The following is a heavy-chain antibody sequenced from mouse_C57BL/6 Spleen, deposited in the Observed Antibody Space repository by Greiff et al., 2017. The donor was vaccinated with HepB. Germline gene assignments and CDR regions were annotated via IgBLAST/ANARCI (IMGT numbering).Heavy chain of an antibody. CDR1: GYTFTSYW. CDR3: ARGMGYFDY. J-gene: IGHJ2*01. D-gene: IGHD2-3*01. CDR2: IDPSDSYT. V-gene: IGHV1-69*01. Sequence: VQLQQSGAELVMPGASVKLSCKASGYTFTSYWMHWVKQRPGQGLEWIGEIDPSDSYTNYNQKFKGKSTLTVDKSSSTAYMQLSSLTSEDSAVYYCARGMGYFDYWGQGTTLTVSS.